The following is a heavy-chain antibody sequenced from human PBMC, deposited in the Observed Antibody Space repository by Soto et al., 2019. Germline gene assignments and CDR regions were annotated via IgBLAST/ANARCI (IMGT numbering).Heavy chain of an antibody. Sequence: GGSLRLSCAAPGFTFSSYALSWGRPAPGKGPEWVSAISGSGGSTYYADSVKGRFTISRDNSKNTLYLQMNSLRAEDTAVYYCAKATLGYYDFWSGYSFDYWGQGTLVTVSS. D-gene: IGHD3-3*01. CDR3: AKATLGYYDFWSGYSFDY. CDR1: GFTFSSYA. J-gene: IGHJ4*02. CDR2: ISGSGGST. V-gene: IGHV3-23*01.